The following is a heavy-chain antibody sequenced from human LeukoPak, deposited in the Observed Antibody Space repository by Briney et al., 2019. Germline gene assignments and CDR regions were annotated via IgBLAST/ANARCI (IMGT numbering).Heavy chain of an antibody. CDR3: ARMGLGWSPSGY. V-gene: IGHV3-21*01. Sequence: GGSLRLSCAASGFTFSSYSMNWVRQAPRKGLEWVSSISSSSSYIYYADSVKGRFTISRDNAKNSLYLQMNSLRAEDTAVYYCARMGLGWSPSGYWGQGTLVTVSS. CDR2: ISSSSSYI. J-gene: IGHJ4*02. D-gene: IGHD6-19*01. CDR1: GFTFSSYS.